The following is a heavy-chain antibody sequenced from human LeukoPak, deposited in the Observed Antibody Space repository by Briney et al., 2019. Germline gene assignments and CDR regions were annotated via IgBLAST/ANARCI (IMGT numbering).Heavy chain of an antibody. V-gene: IGHV4-34*01. J-gene: IGHJ4*02. CDR3: VRGTVERYSNYGD. CDR1: GGSFSGYY. Sequence: SETLSLTCAVYGGSFSGYYWNWIHQPPGKGLEWIGEINHSGSTNYNPSLKSRVTISVDTSKNQFSLKLSSVTAADTAVYYCVRGTVERYSNYGDWGQGTLVTVSS. D-gene: IGHD4-11*01. CDR2: INHSGST.